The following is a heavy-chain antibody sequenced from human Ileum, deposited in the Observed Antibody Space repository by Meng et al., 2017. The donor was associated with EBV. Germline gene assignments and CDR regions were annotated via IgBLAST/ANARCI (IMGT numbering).Heavy chain of an antibody. J-gene: IGHJ4*02. D-gene: IGHD3-9*01. CDR2: ISYDGSHR. V-gene: IGHV3-30*18. Sequence: GQVVEAGGWVVQTGVYLRLSCATSGFTFSNYGIHWVRQTAGKGLEWVTVISYDGSHRYFADSVKGRFTISRDNSKNTLYLQMNSLTAEDTAVYYCAKDLGYNTISGGIDYWGQGTLVTVSS. CDR3: AKDLGYNTISGGIDY. CDR1: GFTFSNYG.